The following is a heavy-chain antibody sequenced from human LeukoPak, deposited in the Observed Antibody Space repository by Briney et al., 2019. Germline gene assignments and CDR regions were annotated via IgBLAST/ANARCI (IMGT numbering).Heavy chain of an antibody. V-gene: IGHV3-48*04. D-gene: IGHD2-8*01. Sequence: GGSLRLPCAASGFTFSGYSMNWVRQAPGKGLEWVSYISFSSSPIYYADSVKGRFTISRDNAKNSLYLQMNSLRAEDTAMYYCARARAGVYMDVWGKGTTVTVSS. CDR3: ARARAGVYMDV. CDR1: GFTFSGYS. J-gene: IGHJ6*03. CDR2: ISFSSSPI.